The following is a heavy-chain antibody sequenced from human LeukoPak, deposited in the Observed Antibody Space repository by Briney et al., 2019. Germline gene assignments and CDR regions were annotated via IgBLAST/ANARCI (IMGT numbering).Heavy chain of an antibody. Sequence: SETLSLTCTVSGGSFNRYYWSWIRQPPGKGLEWIGDIYYSGSADYSPSLQSRVTILVDTSNAQFSLTLSSVTTADTAVYYCARRPVDYTSSDHAFDIWGQGTIVTVSS. CDR1: GGSFNRYY. J-gene: IGHJ3*02. V-gene: IGHV4-59*01. D-gene: IGHD6-6*01. CDR3: ARRPVDYTSSDHAFDI. CDR2: IYYSGSA.